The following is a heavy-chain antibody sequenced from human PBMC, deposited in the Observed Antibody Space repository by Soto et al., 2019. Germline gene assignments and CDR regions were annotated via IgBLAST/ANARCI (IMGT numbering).Heavy chain of an antibody. J-gene: IGHJ4*02. V-gene: IGHV3-21*01. CDR1: GFSFRRKN. Sequence: GGSLRHSCAASGFSFRRKNRNWVGQAPGKGRDWVASISRSGDYLYYADSGKGRITISRDNFQNSLFPQMTNLRADDPAVYYCVRGVADEDGAAAPWFFFENWGPGTPVTVSS. D-gene: IGHD6-25*01. CDR3: VRGVADEDGAAAPWFFFEN. CDR2: ISRSGDYL.